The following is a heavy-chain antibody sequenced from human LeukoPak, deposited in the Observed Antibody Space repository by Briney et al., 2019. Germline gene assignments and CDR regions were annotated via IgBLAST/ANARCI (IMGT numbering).Heavy chain of an antibody. J-gene: IGHJ6*02. CDR2: IIPILTTP. CDR1: GGTFSNDG. CDR3: ARGAGFKSGRTIHFFGMDV. Sequence: SVKVSCKASGGTFSNDGISWVRQAPGQGLEWMGGIIPILTTPKYAQKFQGRVTISADESTSTAYMELSSLRAEDTALYYCARGAGFKSGRTIHFFGMDVWGQGTTVTVSS. V-gene: IGHV1-69*01. D-gene: IGHD2-21*01.